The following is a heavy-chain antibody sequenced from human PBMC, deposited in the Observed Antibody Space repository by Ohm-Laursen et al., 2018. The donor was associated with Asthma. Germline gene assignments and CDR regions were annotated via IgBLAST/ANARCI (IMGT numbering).Heavy chain of an antibody. J-gene: IGHJ4*02. CDR2: GGSYYDGGLK. CDR1: GFTFRSYA. Sequence: SLRLSCTASGFTFRSYAMHWVRQAPGKGLEWVAVGGSYYDGGLKYYADSVNGRFTVSRDDSKNTLYLQMNSLRAGDTAVYYCAREDRTEFDYWGQGTLVTVSS. D-gene: IGHD1-14*01. CDR3: AREDRTEFDY. V-gene: IGHV3-30-3*01.